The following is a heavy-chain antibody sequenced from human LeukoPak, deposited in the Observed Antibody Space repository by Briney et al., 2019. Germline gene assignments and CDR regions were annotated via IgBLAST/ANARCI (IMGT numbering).Heavy chain of an antibody. Sequence: GGSLRLSCAASGFPLSGCSMNWVRQAPGKGPEWVSSITSTTNYIYYADSVKGRFTISRDNAKNSLYLQMHSLRAEDTAVYYCARVGYCSSSTCRNYFDYWGQGTLVTVSS. J-gene: IGHJ4*02. CDR3: ARVGYCSSSTCRNYFDY. CDR1: GFPLSGCS. D-gene: IGHD2-2*01. V-gene: IGHV3-21*01. CDR2: ITSTTNYI.